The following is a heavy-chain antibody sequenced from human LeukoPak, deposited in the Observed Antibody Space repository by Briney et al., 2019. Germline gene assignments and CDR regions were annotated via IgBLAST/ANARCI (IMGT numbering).Heavy chain of an antibody. CDR2: INVYNGNT. V-gene: IGHV1-18*01. Sequence: ASVKVSCKASGYTFTTYGISWVRQAPGQGLEWMGWINVYNGNTNYGQKLQGRVTMTTDTSTSTAYMELRSLRSDDTAVYYCARDWERGVVVPAATGYYYYYGMDVWGQGTTVTVSS. CDR3: ARDWERGVVVPAATGYYYYYGMDV. CDR1: GYTFTTYG. D-gene: IGHD2-2*01. J-gene: IGHJ6*02.